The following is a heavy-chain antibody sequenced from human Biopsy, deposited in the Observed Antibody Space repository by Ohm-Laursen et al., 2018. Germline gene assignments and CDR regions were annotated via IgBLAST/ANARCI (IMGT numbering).Heavy chain of an antibody. V-gene: IGHV3-30*03. CDR2: FSYYGINK. Sequence: SLRLSCASSGFTFSIHGKHWVRQAPGKGHERVAHFSYYGINKHYADSVKGRFTISRDNSKNTLSLRMNSLRVEDTAMYYCLREAAGGYYRASDFWGQGTMVTVSS. D-gene: IGHD3-22*01. CDR1: GFTFSIHG. CDR3: LREAAGGYYRASDF. J-gene: IGHJ1*01.